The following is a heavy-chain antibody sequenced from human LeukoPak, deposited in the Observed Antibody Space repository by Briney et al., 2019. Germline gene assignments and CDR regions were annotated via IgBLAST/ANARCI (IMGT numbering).Heavy chain of an antibody. Sequence: SETLSLTCTVSGGSISSYYWSWIRQPPGKGLEWIGDIYYSGTTNYNPSLKSRVTISVDTSKNQFSLSLTAVTAADTALYYCTRENRPFCPFAFWGQGVMVTVSS. CDR2: IYYSGTT. D-gene: IGHD2/OR15-2a*01. CDR3: TRENRPFCPFAF. V-gene: IGHV4-59*12. J-gene: IGHJ4*02. CDR1: GGSISSYY.